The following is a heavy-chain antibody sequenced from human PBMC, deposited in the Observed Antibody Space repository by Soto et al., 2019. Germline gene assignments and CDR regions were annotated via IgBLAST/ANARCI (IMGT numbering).Heavy chain of an antibody. V-gene: IGHV3-74*01. J-gene: IGHJ6*02. Sequence: EVQLVESGGGLIQPGGSLRLSCAASGFTFSSYWMHWVRQAPGKGLVWVSRIKSDGSYTTYADSVKGRFTISRDNARNTLYLQMNSLRAEDTAVYYCARDRGFWSGYRPSGYYYYGMDVWGQGTTVTVSS. CDR1: GFTFSSYW. CDR3: ARDRGFWSGYRPSGYYYYGMDV. CDR2: IKSDGSYT. D-gene: IGHD3-3*01.